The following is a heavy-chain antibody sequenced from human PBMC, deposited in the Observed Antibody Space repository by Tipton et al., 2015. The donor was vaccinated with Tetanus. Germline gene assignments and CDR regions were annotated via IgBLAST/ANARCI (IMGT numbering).Heavy chain of an antibody. D-gene: IGHD6-6*01. Sequence: LRLSCTVSGGSLSTSHWAWIRQPPGKGLEWAGKITYSRTTNYNSSLKSRVTISLDTSTSRFSLKLTSATAADTAVYYCARDQGGGRVVRLNWLDPWGQGTLVTVSS. CDR3: ARDQGGGRVVRLNWLDP. CDR2: ITYSRTT. V-gene: IGHV4-59*01. CDR1: GGSLSTSH. J-gene: IGHJ5*02.